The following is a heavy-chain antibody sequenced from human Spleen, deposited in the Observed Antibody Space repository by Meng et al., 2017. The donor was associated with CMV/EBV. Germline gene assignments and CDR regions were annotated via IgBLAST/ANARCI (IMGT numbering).Heavy chain of an antibody. Sequence: SETLSLTCAVYGGSFSGYYWSWIRQPPGKGLVWIGEINHSGSTNYNPSLKSRVTISVDTSKNQLSLKLNSVTAADSAVYYCARDSTEALDIWGQGTMVTVSS. J-gene: IGHJ3*02. V-gene: IGHV4-34*01. CDR3: ARDSTEALDI. CDR2: INHSGST. CDR1: GGSFSGYY.